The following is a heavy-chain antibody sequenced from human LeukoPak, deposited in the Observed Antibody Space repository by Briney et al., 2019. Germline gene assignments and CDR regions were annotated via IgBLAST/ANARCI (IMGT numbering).Heavy chain of an antibody. D-gene: IGHD5-12*01. CDR3: ARRSGYATWDV. CDR2: NYYTGST. V-gene: IGHV4-38-2*02. CDR1: GYSISSGYY. J-gene: IGHJ6*04. Sequence: SETLSLTCTVSGYSISSGYYWDWIRQPPGKGLEWIGSNYYTGSTYYNPSLKSRVTVSVDTSKNQFSLKLSSVTAADTAVYYCARRSGYATWDVWGKGTTVTISS.